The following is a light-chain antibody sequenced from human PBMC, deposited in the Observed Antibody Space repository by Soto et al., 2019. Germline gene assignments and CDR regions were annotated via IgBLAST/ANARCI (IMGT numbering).Light chain of an antibody. CDR2: EST. V-gene: IGLV2-23*01. CDR3: CSYAGSDTMI. CDR1: SSDVGSSNL. Sequence: QSALTQPASVSGSPGQSITISCTGSSSDVGSSNLVSWFQQDPGKAPKLIIYESTERPSGVSGRFSASKSGDTASLTISGLQAEDEADYYCCSYAGSDTMIFGGGTKLTVL. J-gene: IGLJ2*01.